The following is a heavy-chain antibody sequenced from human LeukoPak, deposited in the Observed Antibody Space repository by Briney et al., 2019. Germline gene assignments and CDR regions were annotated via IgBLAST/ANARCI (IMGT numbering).Heavy chain of an antibody. D-gene: IGHD3-10*01. Sequence: GRSLRLSCAASGFTFSSYGMPWVRQAPGKGLEWVAVISYDGSNKYYADSVKGRFTISRDNSKNTLYLQMNSLRAEDTAVYYCAKALQGSGSYYYYWGQGTLVTVSS. CDR2: ISYDGSNK. V-gene: IGHV3-30*18. J-gene: IGHJ4*02. CDR3: AKALQGSGSYYYY. CDR1: GFTFSSYG.